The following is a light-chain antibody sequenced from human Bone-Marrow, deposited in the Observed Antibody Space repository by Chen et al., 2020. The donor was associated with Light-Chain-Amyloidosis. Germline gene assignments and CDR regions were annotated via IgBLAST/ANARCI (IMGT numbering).Light chain of an antibody. J-gene: IGKJ4*01. Sequence: EIVLTQSPGTLSLSPGEGANLSCRASQTIRSNYLTWYQQKVGQAPRLLIYGSSSRATGIPDRFTGSGSGTDFTLPINRLEPEDFAMYYCQQYGTSPLTFGGGTKVEIK. CDR1: QTIRSNY. CDR3: QQYGTSPLT. V-gene: IGKV3-20*01. CDR2: GSS.